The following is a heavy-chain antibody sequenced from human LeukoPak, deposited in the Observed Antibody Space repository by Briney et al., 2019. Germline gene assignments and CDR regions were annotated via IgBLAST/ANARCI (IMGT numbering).Heavy chain of an antibody. J-gene: IGHJ1*01. CDR1: GYTFTSYA. V-gene: IGHV7-4-1*02. Sequence: GASEKVSCKASGYTFTSYAMNWVRQAPGQGLEWMGWINTNTGNPTYAQGFTGRFVFSLDTSVSTAYLQISSLKAEDTAVYYCARGYSSSWYSGTEHWGQGTLVTVSS. D-gene: IGHD6-13*01. CDR3: ARGYSSSWYSGTEH. CDR2: INTNTGNP.